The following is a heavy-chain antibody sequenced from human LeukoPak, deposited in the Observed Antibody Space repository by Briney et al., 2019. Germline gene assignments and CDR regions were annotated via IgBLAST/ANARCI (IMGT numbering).Heavy chain of an antibody. CDR3: TTGAPTNGHLFDY. D-gene: IGHD2-8*01. V-gene: IGHV3-15*01. J-gene: IGHJ4*02. Sequence: GGSLRLSCAASGFTFSSYALNWVRQTPGEGLEWVGLIRSKNYGGGTTDYIAPVKGRFIISRDDSKNTVYLQMNSLQIEDTALYYCTTGAPTNGHLFDYWGRGTLVTVSS. CDR2: IRSKNYGGGTT. CDR1: GFTFSSYA.